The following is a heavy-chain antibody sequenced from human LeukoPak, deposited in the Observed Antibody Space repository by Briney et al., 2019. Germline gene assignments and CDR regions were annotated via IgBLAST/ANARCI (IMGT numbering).Heavy chain of an antibody. CDR1: GGSISSGGYH. CDR2: IYYSGST. V-gene: IGHV4-31*03. Sequence: SETLSLTCTVSGGSISSGGYHWSWIRQHPGKGLEWIGYIYYSGSTYYNPSLKSRVTISVDTSKNQFSLKLSSVTAADTAVYYCARAPLTYYYDSSGYQMRYFDYWGQGTLVTVSS. CDR3: ARAPLTYYYDSSGYQMRYFDY. D-gene: IGHD3-22*01. J-gene: IGHJ4*02.